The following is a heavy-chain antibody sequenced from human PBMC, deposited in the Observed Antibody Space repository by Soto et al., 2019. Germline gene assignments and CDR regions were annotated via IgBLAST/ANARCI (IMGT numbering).Heavy chain of an antibody. CDR1: GFPISNYA. Sequence: GGSLRLSCTASGFPISNYAMSWVRQAPGKGLEWVSTFSSGGGGTYYADSVKGRFTISRDNSKNTLSLQMNSLRAEDTAVYYCTKANRYCSGANCFTFDYWGLGTLVTVSS. D-gene: IGHD2-15*01. V-gene: IGHV3-23*01. CDR3: TKANRYCSGANCFTFDY. CDR2: FSSGGGGT. J-gene: IGHJ4*02.